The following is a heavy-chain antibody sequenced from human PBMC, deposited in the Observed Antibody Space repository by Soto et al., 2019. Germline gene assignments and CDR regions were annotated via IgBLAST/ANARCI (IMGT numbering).Heavy chain of an antibody. Sequence: QVQLVESGGGVVQPGRSLRLSCAASGFTFSSYGMHRVRQAPGKGLEWVVVIWYDGSNKYYADSVKGRFTISRDNSKNPLYVKMNSLSAEDTAVYYCAGDPRIVAAGTFGYWGQGTLVTVSS. CDR2: IWYDGSNK. J-gene: IGHJ4*02. V-gene: IGHV3-33*01. CDR1: GFTFSSYG. CDR3: AGDPRIVAAGTFGY. D-gene: IGHD6-13*01.